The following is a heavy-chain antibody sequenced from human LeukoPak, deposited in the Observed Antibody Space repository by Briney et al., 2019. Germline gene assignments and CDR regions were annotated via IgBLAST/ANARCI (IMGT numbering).Heavy chain of an antibody. CDR2: IIPIFGTA. CDR3: ARDFCSGGTCYARGYFDY. V-gene: IGHV1-69*05. J-gene: IGHJ4*02. CDR1: GGTFSSYA. D-gene: IGHD2-15*01. Sequence: ASVKVSCKASGGTFSSYAISWVRQAPGQGLEWMGGIIPIFGTANYAQKLQGRVTMTTDTSTSTAYMELRSLRSDDTAVYYCARDFCSGGTCYARGYFDYWGQGTLVTVPS.